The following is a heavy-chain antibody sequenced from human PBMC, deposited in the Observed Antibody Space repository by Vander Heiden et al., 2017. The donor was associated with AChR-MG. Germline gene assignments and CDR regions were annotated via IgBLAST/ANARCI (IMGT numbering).Heavy chain of an antibody. V-gene: IGHV3-74*01. J-gene: IGHJ6*03. D-gene: IGHD2-2*01. Sequence: EVQLVESGGGLVQPGGSLRLSCAASGFTFSSYWMHWVRQAPGKGLVWVSRINSDGSSTSYADSVKGRFTISRDNAKNTLYLQMNSLRAEDTAVYYCAREGYCSSTSCYPFYYYYYYMDVWGKGTTVTVSS. CDR2: INSDGSST. CDR1: GFTFSSYW. CDR3: AREGYCSSTSCYPFYYYYYYMDV.